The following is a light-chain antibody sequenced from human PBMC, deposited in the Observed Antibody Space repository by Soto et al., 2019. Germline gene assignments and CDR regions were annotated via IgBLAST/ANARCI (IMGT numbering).Light chain of an antibody. Sequence: QSALTQPRSVSGSPGQSVTISCTGTSSDVGVYNYVSWYQQHPGKAPQLVIYDVIKRPSRVPYRFSGSKSSNTASLTISGQQDDDEANYYCSSYASYNLRVFVGGTKLTVL. CDR2: DVI. CDR3: SSYASYNLRV. J-gene: IGLJ3*02. CDR1: SSDVGVYNY. V-gene: IGLV2-11*01.